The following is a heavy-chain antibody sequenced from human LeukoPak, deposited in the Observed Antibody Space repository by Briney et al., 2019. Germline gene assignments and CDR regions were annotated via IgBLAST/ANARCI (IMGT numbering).Heavy chain of an antibody. CDR3: AIDRWLVTMVRGVIIDY. CDR2: INPNSGGT. J-gene: IGHJ4*02. D-gene: IGHD3-10*01. Sequence: ASVKVSCKASGYTFTGYYMHWVRQAPGQGLEWMGRINPNSGGTNYAQKFQGRVTMTRDTSISTAYMELSRLRSDDTAVYYCAIDRWLVTMVRGVIIDYWGQGTLVTVSS. V-gene: IGHV1-2*06. CDR1: GYTFTGYY.